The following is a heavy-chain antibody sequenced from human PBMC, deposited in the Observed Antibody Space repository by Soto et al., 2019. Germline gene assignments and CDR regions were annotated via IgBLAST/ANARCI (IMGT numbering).Heavy chain of an antibody. CDR1: GFTFSSYA. Sequence: GGSLRLSCAASGFTFSSYAMSWVRQAPGKGLAWVSGISVSGGSTYYADSVKGRFTISRDNSKNTLYLQMNSLRAEDTAVYYCGSNTRYDPPDYWGQGTLVTGSS. V-gene: IGHV3-23*01. CDR3: GSNTRYDPPDY. CDR2: ISVSGGST. D-gene: IGHD3-16*01. J-gene: IGHJ4*01.